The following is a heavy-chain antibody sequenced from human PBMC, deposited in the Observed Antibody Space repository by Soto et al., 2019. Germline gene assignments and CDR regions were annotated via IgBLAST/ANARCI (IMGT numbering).Heavy chain of an antibody. J-gene: IGHJ3*02. CDR1: GGSISSGGYS. Sequence: SETLSLTCAVSGGSISSGGYSWNWIRQPPGKGLEWIGYIYHSGSTYYNPSLKSRVTISVDRSKNQFSLKLSSVTAADTAVYYCARDHLGAYHAFDIWGQGTMVTVSS. D-gene: IGHD7-27*01. CDR2: IYHSGST. CDR3: ARDHLGAYHAFDI. V-gene: IGHV4-30-2*01.